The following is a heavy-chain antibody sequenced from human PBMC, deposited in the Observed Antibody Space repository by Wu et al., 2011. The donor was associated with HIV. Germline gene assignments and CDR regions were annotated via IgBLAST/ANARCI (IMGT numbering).Heavy chain of an antibody. CDR1: GDSLTKYA. CDR2: IIPNSGTT. J-gene: IGHJ6*03. Sequence: QVLLVQSGAEVKKPGSSVKVSCKASGDSLTKYAFSWVRQAPGQGLEWMGGIIPNSGTTNYARKFQGRFTVTADTSTTTVHMELRSLRSEDTAVYFCTRSGEAAAYYYYYMNVWAKDQRSPSP. V-gene: IGHV1-69*14. CDR3: TRSGEAAAYYYYYMNV. D-gene: IGHD2-2*01.